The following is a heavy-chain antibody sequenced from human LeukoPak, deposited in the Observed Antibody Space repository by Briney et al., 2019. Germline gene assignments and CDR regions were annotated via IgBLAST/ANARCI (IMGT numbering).Heavy chain of an antibody. D-gene: IGHD5-12*01. CDR3: ARDIVASGDGYFDY. CDR1: GFTVSSNY. CDR2: IYSGGST. Sequence: GGSLRLSCAASGFTVSSNYMSWVRQAPGKGLEWVSVIYSGGSTYYADSVKGRFTISRDNSKNTLYLQMNSLRAEDTAVYYCARDIVASGDGYFDYWGQRTLVTVSS. J-gene: IGHJ4*02. V-gene: IGHV3-66*02.